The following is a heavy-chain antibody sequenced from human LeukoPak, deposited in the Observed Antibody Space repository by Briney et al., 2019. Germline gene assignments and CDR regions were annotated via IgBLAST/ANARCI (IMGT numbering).Heavy chain of an antibody. Sequence: PSETLSLTCTVSGGSISSYYWSWIRQPPGKGLEWIGYIHNSGSTNYNPSLSSRVTISKDTSKNQFSLKLSSVSAADTAVYYCARGPVAAAGTSWYFDLWGRRTLVTVSS. V-gene: IGHV4-59*01. D-gene: IGHD6-13*01. J-gene: IGHJ2*01. CDR2: IHNSGST. CDR3: ARGPVAAAGTSWYFDL. CDR1: GGSISSYY.